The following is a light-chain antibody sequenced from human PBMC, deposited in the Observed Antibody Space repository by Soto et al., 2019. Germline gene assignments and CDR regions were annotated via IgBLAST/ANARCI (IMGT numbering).Light chain of an antibody. CDR3: QKYDSEPFT. CDR1: QDISNY. Sequence: DIQMTQSPSSLSASVGDRVTITCRASQDISNYLAWYQQKPGKVPKLLIYAASTLQSGVPSRFSGSGFGTDFTLSISSLQPEDVATYYCQKYDSEPFTFGPGTKVEIK. J-gene: IGKJ3*01. CDR2: AAS. V-gene: IGKV1-27*01.